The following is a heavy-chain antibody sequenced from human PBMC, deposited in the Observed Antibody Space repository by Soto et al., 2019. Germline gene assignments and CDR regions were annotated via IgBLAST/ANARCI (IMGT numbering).Heavy chain of an antibody. D-gene: IGHD4-17*01. J-gene: IGHJ5*02. CDR2: ISSSSSTI. V-gene: IGHV3-48*01. CDR1: GFTFRSYS. CDR3: ARDGDYGDYAP. Sequence: EVQLVESGGGLVQPGGSLRLSCAASGFTFRSYSMNWDRKAPGTGLEWVSYISSSSSTIYYADSVKGRFTISRHNAKNSLYLQMNSLRAEDTAVYYCARDGDYGDYAPWGQGTLVTVSS.